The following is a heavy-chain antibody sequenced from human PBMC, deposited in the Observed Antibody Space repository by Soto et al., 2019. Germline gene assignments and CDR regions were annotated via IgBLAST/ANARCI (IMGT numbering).Heavy chain of an antibody. J-gene: IGHJ4*02. V-gene: IGHV1-2*02. CDR2: IHPKGGGT. Sequence: GASVKVSCKASGYTFTGYYMHWVRQAPGQGLEWMGWIHPKGGGTNYAQKFQGRVTMTRDTSTNTAYMELSSLRSEDTAVYYCAIVVVPAAMRGYYFDYWGQGTLVTVSS. CDR3: AIVVVPAAMRGYYFDY. D-gene: IGHD2-2*01. CDR1: GYTFTGYY.